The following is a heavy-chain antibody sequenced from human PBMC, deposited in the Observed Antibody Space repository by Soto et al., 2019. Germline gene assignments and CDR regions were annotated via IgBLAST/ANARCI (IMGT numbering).Heavy chain of an antibody. CDR3: ARGPDYAGYIDD. CDR1: GGTFSNHA. D-gene: IGHD4-17*01. CDR2: IILPFGTP. J-gene: IGHJ4*02. V-gene: IGHV1-69*13. Sequence: QVRLVQSGAEVKKPGSSVKVSCKASGGTFSNHAINSVRQAPGQGPEWMGVIILPFGTPNYAQRFQGRVTITADESMTTAYMELNGLRSEDTAVYYCARGPDYAGYIDDWGQGSLVTVSS.